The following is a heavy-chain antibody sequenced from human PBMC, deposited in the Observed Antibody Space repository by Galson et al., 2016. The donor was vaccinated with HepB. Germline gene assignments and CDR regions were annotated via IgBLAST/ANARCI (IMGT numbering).Heavy chain of an antibody. D-gene: IGHD3-10*01. CDR1: SGSFSGYS. CDR3: VREKQFGSGPFGMDV. V-gene: IGHV4-34*01. Sequence: SETLSLTCTVDSGSFSGYSWSWIRQPPGKGLGWIGEVNHSGSTNYNPSLKSRVTVSVDTTKMHFSLNMRSVTAADTAVYYCVREKQFGSGPFGMDVWGQGTTVTVSS. CDR2: VNHSGST. J-gene: IGHJ6*02.